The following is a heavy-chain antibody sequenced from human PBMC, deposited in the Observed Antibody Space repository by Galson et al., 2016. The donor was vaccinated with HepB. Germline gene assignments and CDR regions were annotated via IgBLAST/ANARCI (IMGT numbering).Heavy chain of an antibody. CDR1: GFTFDDYT. J-gene: IGHJ4*02. D-gene: IGHD5-12*01. V-gene: IGHV3-43*01. CDR3: AKDPEYSAPPNC. Sequence: SLRLSCAASGFTFDDYTMHWVRQVPGKGLEWVGLISWDGRSPDYADSVRGRFTISRDNSKNTLYLQMNSLRAADTAVFYCAKDPEYSAPPNCWGQGTLVIVSS. CDR2: ISWDGRSP.